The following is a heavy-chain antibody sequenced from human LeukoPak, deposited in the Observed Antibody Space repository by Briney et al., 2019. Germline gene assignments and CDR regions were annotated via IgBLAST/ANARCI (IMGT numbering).Heavy chain of an antibody. D-gene: IGHD3-22*01. V-gene: IGHV1-3*02. CDR1: GYTFTSYA. J-gene: IGHJ4*02. Sequence: ASVRVSCTASGYTFTSYAMHWVRQAPGQRLEWMGWSNAGNGNTKYSQEFQGRVTITRDTSASTAYMGLSSLRSEDMAVYYCARAYNCYDSSGYYLGYYFDYWGQGTLVTVSS. CDR2: SNAGNGNT. CDR3: ARAYNCYDSSGYYLGYYFDY.